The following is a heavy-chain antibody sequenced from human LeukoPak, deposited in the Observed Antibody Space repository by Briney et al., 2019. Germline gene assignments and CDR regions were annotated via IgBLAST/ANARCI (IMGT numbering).Heavy chain of an antibody. J-gene: IGHJ6*04. V-gene: IGHV3-48*03. CDR1: GFAFSSYE. CDR2: ISTSGSTI. CDR3: SGESHYYGMDV. Sequence: PGGSLRLSCVASGFAFSSYEMNWVRQAPGKGLEWVSYISTSGSTIYYADSVKGRFTISRDNAKNSLYLQMNSLRAEDTAVYYGSGESHYYGMDVWGKGTTVTVSS. D-gene: IGHD3-10*01.